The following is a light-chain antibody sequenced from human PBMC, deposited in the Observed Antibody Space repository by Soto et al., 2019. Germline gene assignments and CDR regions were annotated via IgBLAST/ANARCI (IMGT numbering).Light chain of an antibody. V-gene: IGLV1-44*01. CDR2: NNN. CDR1: TSNIGNTP. Sequence: QSVLTQPLSVSGTPGQRVTISCSGSTSNIGNTPVNWYQQLPGTAPKLLIYNNNQRPSGVPDRFSGSKSGTSASLAISGLQSDDEADYYCAAWDGSLNALVFGGGTKLTVL. J-gene: IGLJ2*01. CDR3: AAWDGSLNALV.